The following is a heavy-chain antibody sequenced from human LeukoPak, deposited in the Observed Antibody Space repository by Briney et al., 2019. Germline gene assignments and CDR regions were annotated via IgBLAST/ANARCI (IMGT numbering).Heavy chain of an antibody. D-gene: IGHD6-19*01. V-gene: IGHV3-48*02. CDR3: AKSSGWFLDY. CDR2: ISSGSSTI. Sequence: GGSLRLSCAASGFTFSSYEMNWVRQAPGKGLEWLSYISSGSSTIYYADSVKGRFTISRDNAKNSLYLQMNSLRDEDTAVYYCAKSSGWFLDYWGQGTLVTVSS. J-gene: IGHJ4*02. CDR1: GFTFSSYE.